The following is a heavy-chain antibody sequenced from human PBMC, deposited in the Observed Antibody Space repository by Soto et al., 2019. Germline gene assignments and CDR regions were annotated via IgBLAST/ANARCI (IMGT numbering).Heavy chain of an antibody. D-gene: IGHD3-16*02. V-gene: IGHV3-23*01. Sequence: GGSLRLSCTASGITFSNYAMSWVRQAPRKGLEWVSSISTRGGRPYYADSVKGRFTISRDNSKNTLYLQMNSLRVEDTDVYYCAKDPDRYDYVWGTYRYIDHWGQGTLVTVSS. CDR1: GITFSNYA. CDR2: ISTRGGRP. J-gene: IGHJ4*02. CDR3: AKDPDRYDYVWGTYRYIDH.